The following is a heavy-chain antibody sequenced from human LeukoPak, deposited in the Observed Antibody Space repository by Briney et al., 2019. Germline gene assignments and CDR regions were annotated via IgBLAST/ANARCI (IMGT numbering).Heavy chain of an antibody. J-gene: IGHJ4*02. CDR2: ISGSGET. D-gene: IGHD3-10*01. CDR3: AKVPYGSGSYSTLDY. V-gene: IGHV3-23*01. CDR1: GFTFSNAA. Sequence: QTGGSLRLSCAASGFTFSNAAMTWVRQAPGKGLGWVAAISGSGETYYADSVKGRFTTSRDNSRNTLYLQMFSLTADDTAVYYCAKVPYGSGSYSTLDYWGQGTLVTVSS.